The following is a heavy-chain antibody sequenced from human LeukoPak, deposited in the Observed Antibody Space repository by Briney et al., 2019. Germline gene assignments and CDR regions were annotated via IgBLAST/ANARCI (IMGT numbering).Heavy chain of an antibody. J-gene: IGHJ4*02. V-gene: IGHV4-38-2*02. CDR3: ASYYYGSGSYYNVFDY. Sequence: KTSETLSLTCTVSGYSISSGYYWGWIRQPPGKGLEWIGSIYHSGSTYYNPSLKSRVTTSVDTSKNQFSLKLSSVTAADTAVYYCASYYYGSGSYYNVFDYWGQGTLVTVSS. CDR2: IYHSGST. CDR1: GYSISSGYY. D-gene: IGHD3-10*01.